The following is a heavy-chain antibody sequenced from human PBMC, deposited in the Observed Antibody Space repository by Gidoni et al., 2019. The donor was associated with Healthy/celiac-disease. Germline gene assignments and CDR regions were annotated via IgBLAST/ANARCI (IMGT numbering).Heavy chain of an antibody. V-gene: IGHV1-46*01. D-gene: IGHD3-16*01. CDR1: GYTFTSYY. CDR3: ARMVPGGRKPAAFDI. J-gene: IGHJ3*02. Sequence: QVQLVQSGAEVKKPGASVKVSCKASGYTFTSYYMHWVRQAPGQGLEWMGIINPSGGSTSYAQKFQGRVTMTRDTSTSTVYMELSSLRSEDTAVYYCARMVPGGRKPAAFDIWGQGTMVTVSS. CDR2: INPSGGST.